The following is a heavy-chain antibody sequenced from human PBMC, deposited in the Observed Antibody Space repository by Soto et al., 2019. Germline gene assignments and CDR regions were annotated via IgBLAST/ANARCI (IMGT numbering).Heavy chain of an antibody. CDR2: VYNSGST. Sequence: SETLSPTCTLSGGSISSNYWTWIRQPPGKGLEWIGYVYNSGSTNYNPTPKSRVTISEDTSKSQFSLKVNSMTAADTAVYYCARYRREAVAGYTLDNWGQGIWVTSPQ. D-gene: IGHD6-13*01. CDR1: GGSISSNY. J-gene: IGHJ4*02. V-gene: IGHV4-59*01. CDR3: ARYRREAVAGYTLDN.